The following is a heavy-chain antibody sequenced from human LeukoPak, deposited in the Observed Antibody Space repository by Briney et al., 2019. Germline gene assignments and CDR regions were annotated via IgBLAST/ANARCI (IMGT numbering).Heavy chain of an antibody. V-gene: IGHV3-7*01. CDR2: IKQDGSGE. Sequence: GGSLRLSCVASGFTFSRYWMSWVRQAPGKGLEWVAKIKQDGSGEYYLDSVKGRFTISRDNAKNSLYLQMSSLRADDTAVYFCTTGYSSGWYNEGNYWGQGTLVTVSS. CDR3: TTGYSSGWYNEGNY. D-gene: IGHD6-19*01. J-gene: IGHJ4*02. CDR1: GFTFSRYW.